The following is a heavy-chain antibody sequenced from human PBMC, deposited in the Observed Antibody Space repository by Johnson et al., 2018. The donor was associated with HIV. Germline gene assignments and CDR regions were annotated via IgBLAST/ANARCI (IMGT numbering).Heavy chain of an antibody. D-gene: IGHD1-26*01. Sequence: VQLVESGGGVVQPGRSLRLSCAASRFTLSSYAMHWVRQAPGKGLEWLAAISYDGSNKYYADSVKGRFTISRDNSKNTLFLQMNSLRPEDTAVYYCAREPIREVGGAFDIWGQGTMVTVSS. CDR2: ISYDGSNK. CDR1: RFTLSSYA. V-gene: IGHV3-30*04. CDR3: AREPIREVGGAFDI. J-gene: IGHJ3*02.